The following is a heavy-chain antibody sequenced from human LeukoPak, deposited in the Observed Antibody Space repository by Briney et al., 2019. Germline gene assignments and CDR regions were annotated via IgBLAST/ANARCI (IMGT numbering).Heavy chain of an antibody. CDR2: IYPGDSDT. D-gene: IGHD3-3*01. J-gene: IGHJ4*02. CDR1: GYSFTSYW. Sequence: KPGESLKISCKGSGYSFTSYWIGWVRQMPGKGLEWMGIIYPGDSDTRYSPSFQGQVTISADKSISTAYLQWSSLKASDTAMYYCARHGLYDFWSGLGNYYWGQGTLVTVSS. CDR3: ARHGLYDFWSGLGNYY. V-gene: IGHV5-51*01.